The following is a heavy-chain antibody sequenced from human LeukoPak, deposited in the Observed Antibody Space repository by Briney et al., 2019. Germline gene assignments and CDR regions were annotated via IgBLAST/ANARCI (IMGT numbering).Heavy chain of an antibody. D-gene: IGHD3-3*01. CDR1: GGTFSNFA. V-gene: IGHV1-69*05. CDR2: IIPIFGTA. J-gene: IGHJ4*02. CDR3: ARGGGRLRFLELGF. Sequence: SVKVSCKASGGTFSNFAISWVRQAPGQGLEWMGGIIPIFGTAYYAPKFQGTATITMDESTSIVYMELSNLRSEDTAVYYCARGGGRLRFLELGFWGQGTLVTVSS.